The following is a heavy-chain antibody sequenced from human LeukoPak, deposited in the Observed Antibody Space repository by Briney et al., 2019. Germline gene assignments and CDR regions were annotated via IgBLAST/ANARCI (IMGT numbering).Heavy chain of an antibody. D-gene: IGHD6-13*01. CDR1: GYTFTGYY. CDR3: ARDSGSGLVVYFDY. CDR2: INPNSGGT. J-gene: IGHJ4*02. Sequence: ASVKVSCKASGYTFTGYYMHWVRQAPGQGLEWMGWINPNSGGTNYAQKFQGWVTMTRDTSISTAYMELNRLRSDDTAVYYCARDSGSGLVVYFDYWGQGTLVTVSS. V-gene: IGHV1-2*04.